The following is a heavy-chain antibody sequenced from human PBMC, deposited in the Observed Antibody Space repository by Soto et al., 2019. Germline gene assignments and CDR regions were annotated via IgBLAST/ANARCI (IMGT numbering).Heavy chain of an antibody. CDR2: ISAYDGDT. J-gene: IGHJ6*02. Sequence: QAQLVQSGGEVKKPGASVKVSCKASGYRFSSYGFVWVRQAPGQGLEWMGWISAYDGDTKYAQNLQGRMTMTIDTSTTTAYMDLRSLRPDDTAVYYCVRDQGGTTVPADYHGMDVWGQGTTVIVSS. D-gene: IGHD3-16*01. CDR1: GYRFSSYG. CDR3: VRDQGGTTVPADYHGMDV. V-gene: IGHV1-18*01.